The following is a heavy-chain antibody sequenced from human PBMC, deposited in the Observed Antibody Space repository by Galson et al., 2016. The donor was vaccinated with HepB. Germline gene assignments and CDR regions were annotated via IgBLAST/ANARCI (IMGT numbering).Heavy chain of an antibody. Sequence: ALRLSCAASGLTFSSYAMNWVRQPPGKGLEWVSSISGSGGTTYYADSLKGRFTISRDNSKRTLYLQMNSLRAEDTAVYYCAKGAYSLPENFQHWGQGTLVTVSS. V-gene: IGHV3-23*01. CDR3: AKGAYSLPENFQH. J-gene: IGHJ1*01. CDR2: ISGSGGTT. D-gene: IGHD2-15*01. CDR1: GLTFSSYA.